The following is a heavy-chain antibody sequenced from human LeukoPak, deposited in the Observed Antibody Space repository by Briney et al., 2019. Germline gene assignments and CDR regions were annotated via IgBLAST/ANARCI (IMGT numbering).Heavy chain of an antibody. CDR3: ARISSGYNNWFDP. D-gene: IGHD3-22*01. CDR1: GGTFSSYA. Sequence: GAPVKVSCKASGGTFSSYAISWVRQAPGQGLEWMGGIIPIFGTANYAQKFQGRVTITADESTSTAYMELSSLRSEDTAVYYCARISSGYNNWFDPWGQGTLVTVSS. V-gene: IGHV1-69*13. J-gene: IGHJ5*02. CDR2: IIPIFGTA.